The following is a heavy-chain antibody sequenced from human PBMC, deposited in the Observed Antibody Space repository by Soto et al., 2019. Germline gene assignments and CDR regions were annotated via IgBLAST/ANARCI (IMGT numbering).Heavy chain of an antibody. CDR3: AGGGRRTTVTTRGYYFDY. V-gene: IGHV4-34*01. CDR2: INHSGST. Sequence: PSETLSLTCAVYGGSFSGYYWSWIRQPPGKGLEWIGEINHSGSTNYNPSLKSRVTISVDTSKNQFSLKLSSVTAADTAVYYCAGGGRRTTVTTRGYYFDYWGQGTLVTVSS. CDR1: GGSFSGYY. J-gene: IGHJ4*02. D-gene: IGHD4-17*01.